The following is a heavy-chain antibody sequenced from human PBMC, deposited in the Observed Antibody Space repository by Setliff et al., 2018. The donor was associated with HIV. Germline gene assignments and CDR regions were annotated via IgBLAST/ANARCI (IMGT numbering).Heavy chain of an antibody. CDR3: GASQDSYSYLGYYYSGVNV. CDR1: GGTFRTSV. D-gene: IGHD2-21*02. Sequence: SVKVSCKTSGGTFRTSVISWVRQAPGQGLEWVGGILPFLGMGDFAQKFQGRVTITADESTSTAYMELSSLRSDDTAVYYCGASQDSYSYLGYYYSGVNVWGQGTTVTVAS. CDR2: ILPFLGMG. V-gene: IGHV1-69*10. J-gene: IGHJ6*02.